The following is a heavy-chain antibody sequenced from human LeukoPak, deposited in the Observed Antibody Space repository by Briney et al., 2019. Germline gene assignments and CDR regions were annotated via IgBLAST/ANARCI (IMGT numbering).Heavy chain of an antibody. V-gene: IGHV4-59*12. J-gene: IGHJ4*02. Sequence: PSETLSLTCTVSGGSISSYYWSWIRQPPGKGLEWIGYIYYSGSTNYNPSLQSRLTMSLDTSKNQFSLKLTSVTAADTAVYYCARDHRSGMTTVSTGFDYWGQGTLVTVSS. D-gene: IGHD4-17*01. CDR1: GGSISSYY. CDR3: ARDHRSGMTTVSTGFDY. CDR2: IYYSGST.